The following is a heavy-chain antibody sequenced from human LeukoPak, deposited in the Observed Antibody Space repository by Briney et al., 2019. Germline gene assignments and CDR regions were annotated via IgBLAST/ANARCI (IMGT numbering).Heavy chain of an antibody. J-gene: IGHJ4*02. Sequence: ASVKVSCKDSGYTFTSYGISWVRQAPGQGLEWMGWISAYNGNTNYAKKLQGRVTMTTDTSTSTAYMELRSLRSDDTAVYYCARVVNYYDSSGYHTYFDYWGQGTLVTVSS. V-gene: IGHV1-18*01. D-gene: IGHD3-22*01. CDR1: GYTFTSYG. CDR3: ARVVNYYDSSGYHTYFDY. CDR2: ISAYNGNT.